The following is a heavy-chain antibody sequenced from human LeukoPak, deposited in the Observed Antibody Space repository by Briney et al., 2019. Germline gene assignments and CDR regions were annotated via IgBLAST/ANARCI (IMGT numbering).Heavy chain of an antibody. V-gene: IGHV4-59*07. CDR2: IYYSGST. CDR1: GASISSYY. CDR3: ARGQWLFHFDY. J-gene: IGHJ4*02. Sequence: PSDTLSLTCTVSGASISSYYWSWIRQPPGKGLEWIGYIYYSGSTNYNPSLKRRVTISVDTSKNQFSLKLSSVTAADTAVYYCARGQWLFHFDYWGQGTLVTVSS. D-gene: IGHD6-19*01.